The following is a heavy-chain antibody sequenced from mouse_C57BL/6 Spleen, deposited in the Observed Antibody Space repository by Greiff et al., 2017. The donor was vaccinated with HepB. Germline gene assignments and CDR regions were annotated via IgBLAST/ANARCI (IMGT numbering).Heavy chain of an antibody. CDR1: GYTFTNYW. D-gene: IGHD2-3*01. J-gene: IGHJ2*01. V-gene: IGHV1-63*01. CDR3: ARDDGYSIDY. CDR2: IYPGGGYT. Sequence: QVQLKESGAELVRPGTSVKMSCKASGYTFTNYWIGWAKQRPGHGLEWIGDIYPGGGYTNYNEKFKGKATLTADKSSSTAYMQFSSLTSEDSAIYYCARDDGYSIDYWGQGTTLTVSS.